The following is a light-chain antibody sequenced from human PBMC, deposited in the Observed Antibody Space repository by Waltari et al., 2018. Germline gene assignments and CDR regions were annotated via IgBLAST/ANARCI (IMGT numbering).Light chain of an antibody. CDR1: QSVNTF. J-gene: IGKJ4*01. Sequence: VLTQSPATLSLSPGDRATLSCKANQSVNTFLAWYQQKPGQAPRLLIYDASYRAAGIPARFSGSGSATDFTLTISSLEPDDFAVYYYQQRTQSLTFGGGTKLEI. CDR3: QQRTQSLT. CDR2: DAS. V-gene: IGKV3-11*01.